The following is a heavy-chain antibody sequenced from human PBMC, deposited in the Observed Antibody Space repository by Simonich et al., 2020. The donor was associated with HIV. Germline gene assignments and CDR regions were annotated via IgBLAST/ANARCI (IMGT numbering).Heavy chain of an antibody. CDR2: IYYSGTT. CDR1: GGSFSTYY. CDR3: ASCGGDCYHFDY. Sequence: QVQLQESGPGLVKPSETLSLTCTVSGGSFSTYYWSWIRQPPGKGLEWIGYIYYSGTTNYNPSLKSRVTISVDTSKKQFSLKLGSVTAADTAVYYCASCGGDCYHFDYWGQGTLVTVSS. D-gene: IGHD2-21*02. J-gene: IGHJ4*02. V-gene: IGHV4-59*12.